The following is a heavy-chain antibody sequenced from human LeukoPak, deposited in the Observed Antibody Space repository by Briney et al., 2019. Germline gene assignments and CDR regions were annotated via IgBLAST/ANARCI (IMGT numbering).Heavy chain of an antibody. V-gene: IGHV3-23*01. D-gene: IGHD3-22*01. Sequence: GGSLRLSCAASGFSLSSYAMSWVRQAPGKGLEWVSAISSTDAGTYHADSVKGRFTISRDNAKNSLYLQMNSLRAEDTAVYYCARDPGHSGYYYLGYYFDYWGQGTLVTVSS. CDR2: ISSTDAGT. J-gene: IGHJ4*02. CDR3: ARDPGHSGYYYLGYYFDY. CDR1: GFSLSSYA.